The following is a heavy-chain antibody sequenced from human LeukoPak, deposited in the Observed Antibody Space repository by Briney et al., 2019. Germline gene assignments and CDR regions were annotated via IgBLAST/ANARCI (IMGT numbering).Heavy chain of an antibody. D-gene: IGHD3-3*01. CDR1: GFVFPKYW. CDR2: IREDGGLE. CDR3: SRATIFGVAAYHY. J-gene: IGHJ4*02. Sequence: GGSLRLSCAASGFVFPKYWMTWVRQAPGKGLEWVANIREDGGLERYADSVMGRFTISRDNARNSLFLQMNSLRAEDTAVYYCSRATIFGVAAYHYWGQGTLVTVSS. V-gene: IGHV3-7*01.